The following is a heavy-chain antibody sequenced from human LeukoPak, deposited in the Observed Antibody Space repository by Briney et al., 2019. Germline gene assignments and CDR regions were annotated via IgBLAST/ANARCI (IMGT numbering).Heavy chain of an antibody. V-gene: IGHV5-51*01. Sequence: GESLKISCKASGYIFANYWIAWGRQMAGKGLEWVGSIYPGDSDTRYRPSFRGQVTISADKSNSIACLQWSSLKASDSAIYYCARLGLEAYDRSDFYYFDYWGQGALVTVSS. J-gene: IGHJ4*02. CDR1: GYIFANYW. D-gene: IGHD3-22*01. CDR3: ARLGLEAYDRSDFYYFDY. CDR2: IYPGDSDT.